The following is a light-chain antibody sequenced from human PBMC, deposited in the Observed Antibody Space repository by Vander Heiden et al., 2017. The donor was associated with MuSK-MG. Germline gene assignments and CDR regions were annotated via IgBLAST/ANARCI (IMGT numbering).Light chain of an antibody. CDR3: QQYESAPYT. J-gene: IGKJ2*01. Sequence: VLTQSPGTLSLSPGERATLSCSASQSVSSSYLAWYQQKPGQAPRLLIYGASSRATGIPDRFSGSGSGTDFTLTISRLEPEDFAVYYCQQYESAPYTFGQGTKLEIK. CDR1: QSVSSSY. V-gene: IGKV3-20*01. CDR2: GAS.